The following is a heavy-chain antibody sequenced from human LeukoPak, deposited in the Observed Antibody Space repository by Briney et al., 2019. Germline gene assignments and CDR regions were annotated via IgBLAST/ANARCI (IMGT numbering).Heavy chain of an antibody. CDR2: IIPIFGTA. Sequence: SVKVSCKASGGTFSSYAISWVRQAPGQGLEWMGGIIPIFGTANYAQKFQGRVTITADESTSTAYMELSSLRSEDTAMYYCASGNWNDNWFDPWGQGTLVTVSS. CDR1: GGTFSSYA. J-gene: IGHJ5*02. V-gene: IGHV1-69*01. CDR3: ASGNWNDNWFDP. D-gene: IGHD1-20*01.